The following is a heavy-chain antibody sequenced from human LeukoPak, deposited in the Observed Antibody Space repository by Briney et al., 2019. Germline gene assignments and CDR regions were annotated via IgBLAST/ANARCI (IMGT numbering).Heavy chain of an antibody. V-gene: IGHV3-30-3*01. CDR2: ISYDGSNK. CDR3: AKDRDDMGPYYFDY. J-gene: IGHJ4*02. CDR1: GFTFSSYA. D-gene: IGHD3-9*01. Sequence: PGRSLRLSCAASGFTFSSYAMRWVRQAPGKGLEWVAVISYDGSNKYYADSVKGRFTISRDNSKNTLYLQMNSLRAEDTAVYYCAKDRDDMGPYYFDYWGQGTLVTVSS.